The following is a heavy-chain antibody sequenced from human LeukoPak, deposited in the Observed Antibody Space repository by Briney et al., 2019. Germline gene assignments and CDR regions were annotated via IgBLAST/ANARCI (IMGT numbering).Heavy chain of an antibody. D-gene: IGHD5-24*01. V-gene: IGHV3-64*01. Sequence: PGGSLRLSCAASGFSFSTYAMHWVRQAPGKGLEYVSAISSNGGRTYYANSVKGRFTISRDNSKNTLYLQMGSLRAEDTAVYYCASRRDGYSYFDYWGQGTLVTVSS. CDR3: ASRRDGYSYFDY. CDR2: ISSNGGRT. J-gene: IGHJ4*01. CDR1: GFSFSTYA.